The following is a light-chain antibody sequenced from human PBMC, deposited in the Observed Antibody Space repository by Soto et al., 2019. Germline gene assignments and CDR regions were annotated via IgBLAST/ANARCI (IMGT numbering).Light chain of an antibody. J-gene: IGKJ1*01. CDR1: QSISSW. CDR3: QQYDRASLT. Sequence: DIQMTQSPSTLSASVGDRVIITCRASQSISSWLAWYQQKPGKAPDLLIYRASTLKTGIPSRFSGSGSGTEFALTTGSLQPDDFAADYGQQYDRASLTFGPGTKVEIK. CDR2: RAS. V-gene: IGKV1-5*03.